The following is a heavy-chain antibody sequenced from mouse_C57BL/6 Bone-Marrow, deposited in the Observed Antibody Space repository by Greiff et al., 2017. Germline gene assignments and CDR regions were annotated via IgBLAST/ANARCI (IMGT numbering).Heavy chain of an antibody. CDR2: ISGGGGNT. CDR1: GFTFSSYT. V-gene: IGHV5-9*01. Sequence: EVQVVESGGGLVKPGGSLKLSCAASGFTFSSYTMSWVRQTPEKRLQWVAAISGGGGNTYYPDSVKGRFTISRDNDKNILYLQMSSLRSEDTDLYYCSRQVTTVLATKYFDVWGTGTTVTVSS. D-gene: IGHD1-1*01. J-gene: IGHJ1*03. CDR3: SRQVTTVLATKYFDV.